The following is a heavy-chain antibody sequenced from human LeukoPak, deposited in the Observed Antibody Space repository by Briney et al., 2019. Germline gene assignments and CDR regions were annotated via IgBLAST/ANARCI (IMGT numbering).Heavy chain of an antibody. CDR3: ARMLVPAAITALGGWFDP. Sequence: PSETLSLTCTVSGGSISRYYWSWIRQPAGKGLEWIGRIYTSGSTNYNPSLKSRVTMSVDTSKNQFSLKLSSVTAADTAVYYCARMLVPAAITALGGWFDPWGQGTLVTVSS. CDR2: IYTSGST. V-gene: IGHV4-4*07. D-gene: IGHD2-2*01. J-gene: IGHJ5*02. CDR1: GGSISRYY.